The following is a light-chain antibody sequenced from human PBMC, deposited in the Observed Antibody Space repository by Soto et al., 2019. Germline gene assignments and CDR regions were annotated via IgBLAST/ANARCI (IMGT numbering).Light chain of an antibody. J-gene: IGKJ1*01. V-gene: IGKV3-20*01. Sequence: EIVLTQSPCTLSLSPGERATLSCRASQSVSSTYVAWYQQKSGQAPRLLIYGASSRATGIPDRFGGSGSGTDFTLTISRLEPEDFAVYYCHQYVSSWTFGQGTKVDIK. CDR1: QSVSSTY. CDR3: HQYVSSWT. CDR2: GAS.